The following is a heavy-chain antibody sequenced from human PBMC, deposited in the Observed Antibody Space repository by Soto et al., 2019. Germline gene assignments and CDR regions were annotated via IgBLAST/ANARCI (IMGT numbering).Heavy chain of an antibody. Sequence: VQLVESGGGVVQPGRSLRLSCAASGFTFSDYAMHWVRQAPGKGLEWVAVVSHDGRNTHYADSAKGRFTISRDSSKNTVPLEMTSLRAEDTAVYYCAKGGRQWLVTSDFNYWGQGALVTVSS. CDR3: AKGGRQWLVTSDFNY. CDR2: VSHDGRNT. J-gene: IGHJ4*02. V-gene: IGHV3-30*18. D-gene: IGHD6-19*01. CDR1: GFTFSDYA.